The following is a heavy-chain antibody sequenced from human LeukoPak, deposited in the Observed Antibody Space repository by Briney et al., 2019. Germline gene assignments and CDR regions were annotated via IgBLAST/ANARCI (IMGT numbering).Heavy chain of an antibody. CDR3: AKREPYYYGSGSHPYYYTDV. CDR1: GFTFSSYG. V-gene: IGHV3-30*02. Sequence: GGSLRLSCAASGFTFSSYGMHWVRQAPGKGLEWVAFIRYDGSNKYYADSVKGRFTISRDNSKNTLYLQMNSLRAEDTAVYYCAKREPYYYGSGSHPYYYTDVWGKGTTVTISS. D-gene: IGHD3-10*01. CDR2: IRYDGSNK. J-gene: IGHJ6*03.